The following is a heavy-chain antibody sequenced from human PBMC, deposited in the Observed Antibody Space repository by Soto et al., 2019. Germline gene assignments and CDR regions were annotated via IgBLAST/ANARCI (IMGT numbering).Heavy chain of an antibody. Sequence: DVQLVESGGGLVQPGESLKLSCEVSGFTFRMYSMSWVRQAPGKGLEWVAKIPQEGGDGHYLDSVKGRFIISRDNAKNTVFLHMDSLSAEDTAVYYCAKDRHYPRDYFHYWGQGTLVTVSS. CDR1: GFTFRMYS. CDR2: IPQEGGDG. J-gene: IGHJ4*02. CDR3: AKDRHYPRDYFHY. D-gene: IGHD3-10*01. V-gene: IGHV3-7*03.